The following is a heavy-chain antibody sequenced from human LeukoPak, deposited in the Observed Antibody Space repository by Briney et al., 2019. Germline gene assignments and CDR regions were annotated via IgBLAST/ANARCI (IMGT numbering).Heavy chain of an antibody. V-gene: IGHV3-21*01. CDR2: ISSSSSSI. J-gene: IGHJ4*02. D-gene: IGHD6-19*01. Sequence: GGSLRLSCAASGFTFSSYSMNWVRQAPGKGLEWASLISSSSSSIFYADSVKGRFTISRDSAKNSLYLQMNSLRAEDTAVYYCARVSWSSGWYYFDYWGQGTLVTVSS. CDR3: ARVSWSSGWYYFDY. CDR1: GFTFSSYS.